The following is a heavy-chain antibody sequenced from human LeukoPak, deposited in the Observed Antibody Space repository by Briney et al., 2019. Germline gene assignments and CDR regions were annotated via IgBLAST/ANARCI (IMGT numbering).Heavy chain of an antibody. CDR1: SGSITTYY. D-gene: IGHD3-10*01. J-gene: IGHJ5*02. CDR3: ASFLWFGELSGFDP. CDR2: FHYSGSI. V-gene: IGHV4-59*08. Sequence: SETLSLTCTVSSGSITTYYWSWIRQPPGKGLEWIGYFHYSGSINYNPSLKSRVTISVDTSKNQFSLKLSSVTAADTAVYYCASFLWFGELSGFDPWGQGTLVTVSS.